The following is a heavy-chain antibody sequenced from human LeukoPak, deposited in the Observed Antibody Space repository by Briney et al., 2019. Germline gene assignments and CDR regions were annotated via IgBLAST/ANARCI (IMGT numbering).Heavy chain of an antibody. J-gene: IGHJ4*02. V-gene: IGHV1-2*06. CDR3: ASEAQAYGEPALIDY. CDR1: GYTFTGYY. Sequence: GASVKVSCKASGYTFTGYYMHWVRQAPGQGLEWMGRINPNSGGTNYAQKFQGRVTMTGDTSISTAYMELSRLRSDDTAVYYCASEAQAYGEPALIDYWGQGTLVTVSS. CDR2: INPNSGGT. D-gene: IGHD4-17*01.